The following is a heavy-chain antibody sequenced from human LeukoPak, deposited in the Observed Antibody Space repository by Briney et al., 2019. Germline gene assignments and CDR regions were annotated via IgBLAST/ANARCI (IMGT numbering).Heavy chain of an antibody. CDR3: ARSNYDFWSGYYYYMDV. CDR1: GGSISSGDYY. V-gene: IGHV4-30-4*08. J-gene: IGHJ6*03. D-gene: IGHD3-3*01. CDR2: IYYSGST. Sequence: SQTLSLTCTVSGGSISSGDYYWSWIRQPPGKGLERIGYIYYSGSTYYNPSLKSRVTISVDTSKNQFSLKLSSVTAADTAVYYCARSNYDFWSGYYYYMDVWGKGTTVTVSS.